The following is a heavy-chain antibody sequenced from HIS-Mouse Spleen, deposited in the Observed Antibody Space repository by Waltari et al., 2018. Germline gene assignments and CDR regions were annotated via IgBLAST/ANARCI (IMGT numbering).Heavy chain of an antibody. CDR1: GGSVSSGSYY. V-gene: IGHV4-61*01. J-gene: IGHJ3*02. D-gene: IGHD6-13*01. Sequence: QVQLQESGPGLVKPSETLSLTCTVSGGSVSSGSYYWRWIRQPPGKGLEWIGYIYYSGSTNYNPSLKSRVTISVDTSKNQFSLKLSSVTAADTAVYYCARGRYSSSWYDAFDIWGQGTMVTVSS. CDR2: IYYSGST. CDR3: ARGRYSSSWYDAFDI.